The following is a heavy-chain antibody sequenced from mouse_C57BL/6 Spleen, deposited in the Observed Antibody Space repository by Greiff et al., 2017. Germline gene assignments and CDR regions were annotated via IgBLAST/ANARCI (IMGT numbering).Heavy chain of an antibody. CDR1: GYSITSGYY. CDR2: ISYDGSN. J-gene: IGHJ3*01. CDR3: AYHYYGSSLFAY. Sequence: EVQLQESGPGLVKPSQSLSLTCSVTGYSITSGYYWNWIRQFPGNKLEWMGYISYDGSNNYNPSLKNRISITRDTSKNQFFLKLNSVTTEDTATYYCAYHYYGSSLFAYWGQGTLVTVSA. V-gene: IGHV3-6*01. D-gene: IGHD1-1*01.